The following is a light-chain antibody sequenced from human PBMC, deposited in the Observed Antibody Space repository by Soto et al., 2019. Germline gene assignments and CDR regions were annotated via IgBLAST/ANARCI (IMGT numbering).Light chain of an antibody. V-gene: IGKV3-15*01. CDR3: QQYNNWPPGAT. J-gene: IGKJ3*01. Sequence: DIVMTQSPATLSVSPGERATLSCRASLTVSTNLAWYQQKPGQAPRLLIYYASTRATGIPARSSGSGSVKEFTLTISSVQSEDSAVYYCQQYNNWPPGATFGPGTKLEIK. CDR2: YAS. CDR1: LTVSTN.